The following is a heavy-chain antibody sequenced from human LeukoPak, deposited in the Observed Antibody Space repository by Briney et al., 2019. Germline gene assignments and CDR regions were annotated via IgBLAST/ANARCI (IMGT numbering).Heavy chain of an antibody. Sequence: ASVKVSCKASGYTFTSYDINWVRQATGQGLEWMGWMNPNSGNTGYAQKLQGRVTITRNTSISTAYMELSSLRSEDTAVYYCARGSSIAAAGDYWGQGTLITVSS. CDR3: ARGSSIAAAGDY. CDR1: GYTFTSYD. D-gene: IGHD6-13*01. V-gene: IGHV1-8*03. J-gene: IGHJ4*02. CDR2: MNPNSGNT.